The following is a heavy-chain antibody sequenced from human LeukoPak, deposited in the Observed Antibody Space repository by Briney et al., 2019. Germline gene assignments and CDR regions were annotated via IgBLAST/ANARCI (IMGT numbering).Heavy chain of an antibody. D-gene: IGHD6-13*01. CDR3: ARDRGSSWSYGMDV. J-gene: IGHJ6*02. CDR1: GGSFSRYA. CDR2: INPNSGGT. Sequence: ASVKVSCKASGGSFSRYAISWVRQAPGQGLEWVGWINPNSGGTNYAQKFQGWVTMTRDTSISTAYMEVSRLRSDDTAVYYCARDRGSSWSYGMDVWGQGTTVTVSS. V-gene: IGHV1-2*04.